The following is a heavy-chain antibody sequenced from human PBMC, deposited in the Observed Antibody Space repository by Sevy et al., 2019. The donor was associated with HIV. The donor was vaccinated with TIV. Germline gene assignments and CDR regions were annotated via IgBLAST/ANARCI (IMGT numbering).Heavy chain of an antibody. Sequence: GGSLRLSCAASGFTFSNCNMNWVRQAPGKGLEWASYISSSSNTIYYADSVKGRFTISRDNDKNSLYLEMNSLRAEDTAVYYCAREGGYSDQGMDVWGLGTTVTVSS. D-gene: IGHD5-12*01. V-gene: IGHV3-48*01. CDR3: AREGGYSDQGMDV. J-gene: IGHJ6*02. CDR1: GFTFSNCN. CDR2: ISSSSNTI.